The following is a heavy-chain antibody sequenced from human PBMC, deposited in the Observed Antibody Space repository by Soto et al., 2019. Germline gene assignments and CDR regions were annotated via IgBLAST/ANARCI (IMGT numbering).Heavy chain of an antibody. V-gene: IGHV6-1*01. CDR2: TYYRSKWSN. CDR1: GDSVSNNNAA. D-gene: IGHD3-22*01. J-gene: IGHJ6*02. Sequence: SETLSLTCAISGDSVSNNNAAWHWIRQSPSRGLEWLGRTYYRSKWSNDYAVSVKSRITINPDTSKNQFSLLLTSVTPEDTAVYYCWRELYDTNGSVWGQGTTVTVSS. CDR3: WRELYDTNGSV.